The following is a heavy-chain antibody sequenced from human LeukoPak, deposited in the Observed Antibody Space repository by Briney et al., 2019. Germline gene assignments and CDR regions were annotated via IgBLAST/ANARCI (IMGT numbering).Heavy chain of an antibody. D-gene: IGHD3-10*02. CDR1: GFTFNSYA. Sequence: GGSLRLSCVDSGFTFNSYAMSCIRQVPGKGLEWVSGNSDNGGSTYYTDSVKGRFTISRDNSKNTLYLQMNSLRVEDTAIYYCASRQGLGWHYVNWGQGTLVTVSS. CDR3: ASRQGLGWHYVN. CDR2: NSDNGGST. V-gene: IGHV3-23*01. J-gene: IGHJ4*02.